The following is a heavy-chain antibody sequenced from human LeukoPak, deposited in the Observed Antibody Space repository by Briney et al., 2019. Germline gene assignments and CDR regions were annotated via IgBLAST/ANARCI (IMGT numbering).Heavy chain of an antibody. V-gene: IGHV3-33*01. D-gene: IGHD3-9*01. Sequence: GGSLRLSCAASGFTFSSYGMHWVRQAPGKGLEWVAVIWYDGSNKYYADSVKGRFTNSRDNSKNTLYLQMNSLRAEDTAVYYCARYFDWLLYLDYWGQGTLVTVSS. CDR1: GFTFSSYG. CDR2: IWYDGSNK. CDR3: ARYFDWLLYLDY. J-gene: IGHJ4*02.